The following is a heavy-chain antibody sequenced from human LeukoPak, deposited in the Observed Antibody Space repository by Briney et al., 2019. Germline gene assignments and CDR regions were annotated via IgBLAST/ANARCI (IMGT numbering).Heavy chain of an antibody. CDR1: GYSITSGYY. Sequence: SETLSLTCTVSGYSITSGYYWGWIRQSPGKGLEWIGTISDSDGSYYNASLKSRVIISVETSSNQFSLKLHSVSAADTAIYYCASSGRYYDSSGYYYDYFDYWGQGTLVTVSS. V-gene: IGHV4-38-2*02. CDR2: ISDSDGS. J-gene: IGHJ4*02. CDR3: ASSGRYYDSSGYYYDYFDY. D-gene: IGHD3-22*01.